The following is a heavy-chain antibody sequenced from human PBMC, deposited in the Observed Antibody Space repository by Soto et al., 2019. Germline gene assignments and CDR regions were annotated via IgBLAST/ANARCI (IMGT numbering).Heavy chain of an antibody. V-gene: IGHV4-39*01. J-gene: IGHJ4*02. CDR3: ATSQKGYNWNYFDH. Sequence: SETLSLTCAVSGGSVSGSCYYWAWLRQSPGKGPEWIGSVFHTGFTSYNPSLESRVSVSVDTSESQFSRKLSAVTASDTAVYYCATSQKGYNWNYFDHWGQGALVTVSS. D-gene: IGHD1-1*01. CDR1: GGSVSGSCYY. CDR2: VFHTGFT.